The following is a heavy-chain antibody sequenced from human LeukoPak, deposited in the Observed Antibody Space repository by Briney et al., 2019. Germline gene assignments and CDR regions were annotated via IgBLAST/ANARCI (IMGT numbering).Heavy chain of an antibody. J-gene: IGHJ5*02. V-gene: IGHV4-30-4*01. CDR1: GGSFSSGDYY. Sequence: SQTLSLTCTVSGGSFSSGDYYWSWIRQPPGKGPEWIGYIYYSGSTYYNPSLKSRVTISVDTSKNQFSLKLRSVTAADTAVYYCARDLSAAAGSGHWFDPWGQGTLVTVSS. CDR2: IYYSGST. CDR3: ARDLSAAAGSGHWFDP. D-gene: IGHD6-13*01.